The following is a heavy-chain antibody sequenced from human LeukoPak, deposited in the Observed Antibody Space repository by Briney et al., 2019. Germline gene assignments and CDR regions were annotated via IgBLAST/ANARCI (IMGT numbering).Heavy chain of an antibody. Sequence: GGSLRLSCAASGFTFSSYGMHWARQAPGKGLEWVAVISYDGSNKYYADSVKGRFTISRDNSKNTLYLQMNSLRVEDTAVYYCAKVTTYCSSTSCLYYYYYYGMDVWGQGTTVTVSS. D-gene: IGHD2-2*01. CDR3: AKVTTYCSSTSCLYYYYYYGMDV. CDR1: GFTFSSYG. V-gene: IGHV3-30*18. J-gene: IGHJ6*02. CDR2: ISYDGSNK.